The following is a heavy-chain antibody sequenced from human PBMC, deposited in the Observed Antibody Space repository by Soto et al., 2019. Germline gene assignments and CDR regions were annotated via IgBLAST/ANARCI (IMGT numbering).Heavy chain of an antibody. Sequence: SETLSLTCAVSGGSIGGVGYSWSWIRQPPGGGLEWIGYMYHSGTFLKSPSLKTRLTISLDMSKNQFSLTLNSMTAADTAVYYCARAQFYSGSGNYNNLMFDAWGQGIQVTVSS. CDR1: GGSIGGVGYS. CDR3: ARAQFYSGSGNYNNLMFDA. D-gene: IGHD3-10*01. V-gene: IGHV4-30-2*01. CDR2: MYHSGTF. J-gene: IGHJ5*02.